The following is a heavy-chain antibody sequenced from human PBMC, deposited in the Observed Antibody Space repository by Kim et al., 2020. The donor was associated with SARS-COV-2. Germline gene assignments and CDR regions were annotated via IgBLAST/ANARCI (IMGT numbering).Heavy chain of an antibody. V-gene: IGHV1-3*01. J-gene: IGHJ5*02. CDR3: AREFYMVRGDYLDWFDP. D-gene: IGHD3-10*01. CDR2: INAGNGNT. Sequence: ASVKVSCKASGYTFTSYAMHWVRQAPGQRLEWMGWINAGNGNTKYSQKFQGRVTITRDTSASTAYMELSSLRSEDTAVYYCAREFYMVRGDYLDWFDPWGQGTLVTVSS. CDR1: GYTFTSYA.